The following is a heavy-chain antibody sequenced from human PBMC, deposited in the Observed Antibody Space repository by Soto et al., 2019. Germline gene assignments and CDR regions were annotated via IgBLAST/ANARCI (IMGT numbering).Heavy chain of an antibody. J-gene: IGHJ4*02. CDR3: TRGGTQTWQQEY. D-gene: IGHD3-16*01. CDR2: IKQDGSDK. Sequence: EVQLVESGGGLVHPGGSLSLSCAASGFTFSSFWMSWVRQAPGKGLEWVAKIKQDGSDKYYVDSVKGRFTISRDNAKKPVYLEMNSLRDEDTAVYYCTRGGTQTWQQEYWGQGTLVTVSS. CDR1: GFTFSSFW. V-gene: IGHV3-7*01.